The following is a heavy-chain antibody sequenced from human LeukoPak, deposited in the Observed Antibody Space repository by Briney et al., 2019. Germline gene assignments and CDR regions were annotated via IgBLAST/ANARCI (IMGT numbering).Heavy chain of an antibody. CDR2: INPNSGGT. V-gene: IGHV1-2*02. Sequence: GASVKVSCKASGYPFTAYYMHWVRQAPGHELEWMGWINPNSGGTNYAQKFQGRVTMTRDTSISTAYMELSRLRSDDTAVYYCARDRCSGGSCYSGYYGMDVWGQGTTVTVSS. CDR1: GYPFTAYY. J-gene: IGHJ6*02. CDR3: ARDRCSGGSCYSGYYGMDV. D-gene: IGHD2-15*01.